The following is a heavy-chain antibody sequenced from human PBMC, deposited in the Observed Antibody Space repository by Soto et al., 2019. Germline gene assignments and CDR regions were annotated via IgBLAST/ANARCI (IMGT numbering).Heavy chain of an antibody. CDR3: ARGSTYYDFWSGYPQGYYYGMDV. D-gene: IGHD3-3*01. J-gene: IGHJ6*02. CDR1: GGTFSSYA. CDR2: IIPIFGTA. V-gene: IGHV1-69*13. Sequence: SVKVSCKASGGTFSSYAISWVRQAPGQGLEWMGGIIPIFGTANYAQKFQGRVTITADESTSTAYMELSSLRSEDTAVYYCARGSTYYDFWSGYPQGYYYGMDVWGQGTTVTVSS.